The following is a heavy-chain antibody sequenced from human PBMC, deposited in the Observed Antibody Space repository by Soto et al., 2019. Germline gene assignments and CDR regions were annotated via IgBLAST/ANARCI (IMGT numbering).Heavy chain of an antibody. J-gene: IGHJ6*02. Sequence: GGSLRLSCAASGFTFSSYWMSWVRQAPGKGLEWVANIKQDGSEKYYVDSVKGRFTISRDNAKNSLYLQMNSLRAEDTAVYYCARVCSSSSLWGYYYYYGMDVWGQGTTVTVSS. CDR2: IKQDGSEK. V-gene: IGHV3-7*01. CDR3: ARVCSSSSLWGYYYYYGMDV. D-gene: IGHD6-6*01. CDR1: GFTFSSYW.